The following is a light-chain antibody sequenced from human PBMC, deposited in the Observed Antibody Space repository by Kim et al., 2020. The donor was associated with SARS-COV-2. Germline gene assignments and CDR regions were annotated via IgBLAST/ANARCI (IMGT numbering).Light chain of an antibody. CDR1: SSDVGNYNY. V-gene: IGLV2-14*03. CDR3: SSYTTRSTVV. CDR2: DVS. Sequence: GQSITISCTGTSSDVGNYNYVSWYQQHPGKAPKLMIYDVSNRPSGVSNRFSGSKSGNTASLTISGLQAEDEAHYYCSSYTTRSTVVFGGGTKVTVL. J-gene: IGLJ2*01.